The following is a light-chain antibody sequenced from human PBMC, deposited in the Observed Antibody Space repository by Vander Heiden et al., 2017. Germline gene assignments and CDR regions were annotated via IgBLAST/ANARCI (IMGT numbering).Light chain of an antibody. J-gene: IGKJ5*01. CDR1: QSLLHSNGYNY. Sequence: DIVMTQSPLSLPVTPGEPASISCRSSQSLLHSNGYNYLDWYLQKPGQSPQLLIYLGSNRASGVPDRFSDSGSGTDFTLKISRVEAEDVGVYYCRQALQTPRTFGQGTLLEIK. V-gene: IGKV2-28*01. CDR2: LGS. CDR3: RQALQTPRT.